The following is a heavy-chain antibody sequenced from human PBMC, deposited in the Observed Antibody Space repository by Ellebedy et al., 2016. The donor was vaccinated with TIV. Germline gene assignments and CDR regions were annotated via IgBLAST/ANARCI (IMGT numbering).Heavy chain of an antibody. CDR3: ARAPKYYDILTGYYFPYYFDY. V-gene: IGHV3-13*01. Sequence: GGSLRLSXAASGFTFSSYDMHWVRQATGKGLEWVSAIGTAGDTYYPGSVKGRFTISRENAKNSLYLQMNSLRAGDTAVYYCARAPKYYDILTGYYFPYYFDYWGQGTLVTVSS. CDR2: IGTAGDT. D-gene: IGHD3-9*01. CDR1: GFTFSSYD. J-gene: IGHJ4*02.